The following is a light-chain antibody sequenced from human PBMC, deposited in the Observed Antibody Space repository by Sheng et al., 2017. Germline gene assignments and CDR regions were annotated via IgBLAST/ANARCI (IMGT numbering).Light chain of an antibody. CDR3: QQYDNLPLT. CDR2: GAS. Sequence: DIQMTQSPSSLSAPVGDTVIITCRASQEIGDYLSWYLQKPGTAPRLLIYGASTLETGVPSRFSASGSGTDFSFTISSLQPEDVGTYYCQQYDNLPLTFGQGPRWKS. CDR1: QEIGDY. V-gene: IGKV1-33*01. J-gene: IGKJ1*01.